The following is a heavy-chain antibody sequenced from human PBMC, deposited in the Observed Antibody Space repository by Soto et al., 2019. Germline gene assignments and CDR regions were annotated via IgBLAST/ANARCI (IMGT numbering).Heavy chain of an antibody. D-gene: IGHD6-25*01. J-gene: IGHJ3*02. CDR1: GFTFSSYA. V-gene: IGHV3-30-3*01. CDR2: ISYDGSNK. CDR3: ARVEAAMDTFDI. Sequence: GESLKISCAASGFTFSSYAMHWVRQAPGKGLEWVAVISYDGSNKYYADSVKGRFTISRDNSKNTLYLQMNSLRAEDTAVYYCARVEAAMDTFDIWGQGTMVTVSS.